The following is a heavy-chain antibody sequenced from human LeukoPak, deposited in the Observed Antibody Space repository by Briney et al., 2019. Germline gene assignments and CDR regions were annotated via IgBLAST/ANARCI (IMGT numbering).Heavy chain of an antibody. Sequence: SETLSLTCAVYGGSFSGYYWSWIRQPPGKGLEWIGEINHSGSTNYNPSLKSRVTISVDTSKNQFSLKLSSVTAADTAVYYCARSRLARLHFDYWGQGTLVTVSS. CDR2: INHSGST. CDR3: ARSRLARLHFDY. V-gene: IGHV4-34*01. D-gene: IGHD2-15*01. CDR1: GGSFSGYY. J-gene: IGHJ4*02.